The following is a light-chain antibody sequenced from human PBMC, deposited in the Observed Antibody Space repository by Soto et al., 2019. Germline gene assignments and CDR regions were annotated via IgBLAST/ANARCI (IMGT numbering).Light chain of an antibody. CDR1: QTISSW. CDR3: LQYGTPPYT. J-gene: IGKJ2*01. Sequence: DIQMTQSPSTLSGSVGDRVTITCRASQTISSWLAWYQQKPGKAPKLLIYKASTLKSGVPSRVSGSGSGTDFTLALSRLEPEDFAVYYCLQYGTPPYTFGQGTKVGSN. V-gene: IGKV1-5*03. CDR2: KAS.